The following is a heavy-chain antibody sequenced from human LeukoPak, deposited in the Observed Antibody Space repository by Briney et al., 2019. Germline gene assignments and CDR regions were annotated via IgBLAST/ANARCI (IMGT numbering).Heavy chain of an antibody. D-gene: IGHD3-3*01. Sequence: GGSLRLSCAASGFTFSSYWMTWVRQAPGKGLEWVANIKLDGSEKYYVDSVKGRFTISRDNAKNSLYLQMNSLRAEDTAVYYCARDIIWSGPPVDYWGQGTLVTVSS. CDR1: GFTFSSYW. J-gene: IGHJ4*02. CDR3: ARDIIWSGPPVDY. V-gene: IGHV3-7*01. CDR2: IKLDGSEK.